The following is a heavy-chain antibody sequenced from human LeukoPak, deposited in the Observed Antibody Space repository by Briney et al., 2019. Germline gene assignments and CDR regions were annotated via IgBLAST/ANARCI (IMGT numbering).Heavy chain of an antibody. D-gene: IGHD3-9*01. Sequence: SETLSLTCTVSGGSISSYYWSWIRKPPGKGLEWIGYIYYSGSTNYNPSLKSRVTISVDTSKNQFSLKLSSVTAADTAVYYCARGDYDILTGYPQHFDYWGQGTLVTVFS. CDR2: IYYSGST. J-gene: IGHJ4*02. V-gene: IGHV4-59*01. CDR1: GGSISSYY. CDR3: ARGDYDILTGYPQHFDY.